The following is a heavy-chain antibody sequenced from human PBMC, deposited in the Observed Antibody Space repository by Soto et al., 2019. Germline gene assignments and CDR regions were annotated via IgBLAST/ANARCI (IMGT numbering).Heavy chain of an antibody. CDR2: INAGNGNT. J-gene: IGHJ4*02. CDR3: ARGLGLYYFDY. V-gene: IGHV1-3*01. CDR1: GYTFTSYA. D-gene: IGHD3-16*01. Sequence: ASVKVSCKASGYTFTSYAMHWVRQAPGQRLEWMGWINAGNGNTKYSQKFQGRVTITRDTSASTAYMELSSLRSEDTAVYYCARGLGLYYFDYWGQGTLVNAPQ.